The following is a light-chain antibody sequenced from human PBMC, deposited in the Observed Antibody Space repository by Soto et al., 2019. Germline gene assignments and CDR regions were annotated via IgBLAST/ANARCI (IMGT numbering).Light chain of an antibody. CDR1: QSVSSH. CDR2: DAS. Sequence: EIVMTQSPAALSVSPGEGATVSCRASQSVSSHLAWYQHKPGQAPRLLFYDASTRATGIPARFSGSGSRTEFTLTISSLQSEDFAVYYCQNYHGWPITFGQGTRLENK. J-gene: IGKJ5*01. CDR3: QNYHGWPIT. V-gene: IGKV3D-15*01.